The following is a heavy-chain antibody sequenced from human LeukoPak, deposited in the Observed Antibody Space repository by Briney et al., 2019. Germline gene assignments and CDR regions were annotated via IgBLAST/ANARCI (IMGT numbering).Heavy chain of an antibody. Sequence: PSETLSLTCTVSGGSISSGDYYWSWIRQPPGKGLEWIGYIYYSGSTYYNPSLESRVTISVDTSKNQFSLKLSSVTAADTAVYYCARVRPYYYDSSGYYPFDYWGQGTLVTVSS. V-gene: IGHV4-30-4*01. D-gene: IGHD3-22*01. J-gene: IGHJ4*02. CDR3: ARVRPYYYDSSGYYPFDY. CDR2: IYYSGST. CDR1: GGSISSGDYY.